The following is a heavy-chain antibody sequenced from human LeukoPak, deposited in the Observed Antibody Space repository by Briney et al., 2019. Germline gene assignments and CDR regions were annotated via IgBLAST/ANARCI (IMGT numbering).Heavy chain of an antibody. CDR3: ARLNDPYYDSSGYFDY. J-gene: IGHJ4*02. CDR1: GYSFTSYW. D-gene: IGHD3-22*01. CDR2: IYPGDSDT. Sequence: GESLKISCKGSGYSFTSYWIGWVRQMPGKGLEWMGIIYPGDSDTRYSPSFQGQVTISADKSVSTAYLQWSSLKASDTAMYYCARLNDPYYDSSGYFDYWGQGTLVTVYS. V-gene: IGHV5-51*01.